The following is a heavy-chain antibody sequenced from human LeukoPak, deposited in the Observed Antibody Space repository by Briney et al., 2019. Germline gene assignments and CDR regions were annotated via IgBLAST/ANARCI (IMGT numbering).Heavy chain of an antibody. J-gene: IGHJ4*02. V-gene: IGHV3-53*01. Sequence: GRSLRLSCAASGFTVSSNYMSWVRQAPGKGLEWVSVIYSGGSTYYADSVKGRFTISRDNSKNTLYLQMNSLRAEDTAVYYCARERRDYDYVWGWGQGTLVTVSS. CDR3: ARERRDYDYVWG. CDR2: IYSGGST. D-gene: IGHD3-16*01. CDR1: GFTVSSNY.